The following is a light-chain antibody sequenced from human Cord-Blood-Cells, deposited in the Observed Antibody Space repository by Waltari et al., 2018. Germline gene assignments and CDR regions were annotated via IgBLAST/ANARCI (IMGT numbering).Light chain of an antibody. V-gene: IGKV4-1*01. CDR2: WAS. CDR3: QQYYSTPYT. J-gene: IGKJ2*01. Sequence: DIVMTQSPDSLAVSLGERATINCKSSQSVLYSSNNKNYLAWYQQKPGQPPKLLIYWASTRESVVPDRFRGSGSGTDFTLTISSLQAEDVAVYYCQQYYSTPYTFGQGTKLEIK. CDR1: QSVLYSSNNKNY.